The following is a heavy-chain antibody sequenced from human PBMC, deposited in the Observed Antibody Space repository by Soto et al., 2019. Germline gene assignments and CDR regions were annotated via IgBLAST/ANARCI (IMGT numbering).Heavy chain of an antibody. V-gene: IGHV3-74*01. Sequence: EVPLVESGGGLVQPGKSLRLSCTASGFTFSSYWMHWVRQVPGKGLVWVSRINLDGSSTAYADSVKGRFTISRDNAKNTLYLQMNSLRADDTAVYYCARGATYSSGWYMDYWGQGALVTVSS. D-gene: IGHD6-13*01. CDR3: ARGATYSSGWYMDY. CDR2: INLDGSST. CDR1: GFTFSSYW. J-gene: IGHJ4*02.